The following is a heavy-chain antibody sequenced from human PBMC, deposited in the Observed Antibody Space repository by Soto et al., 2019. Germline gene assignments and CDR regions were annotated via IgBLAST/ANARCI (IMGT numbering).Heavy chain of an antibody. Sequence: QVQLVESGGGAVQPGRSLRLSCAASGFTLSSHVMHWVRQAPGKGLEWVAVISYDGNNRYYVESVKGRFTISRDNSKNTLYLEMNSLRTDDTAVYYAARTSSVHYGMDVWGQGTTVTGSS. CDR2: ISYDGNNR. D-gene: IGHD2-2*01. CDR1: GFTLSSHV. CDR3: ARTSSVHYGMDV. J-gene: IGHJ6*02. V-gene: IGHV3-30*03.